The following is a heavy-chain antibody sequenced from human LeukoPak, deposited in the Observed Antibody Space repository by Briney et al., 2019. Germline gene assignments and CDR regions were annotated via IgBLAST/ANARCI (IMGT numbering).Heavy chain of an antibody. Sequence: SETLSLTCTVSGGPISIYYWSWIRRPPGKGLGWIGYIFYTGSTTYNPSLKSRVTISIDKSTNQFSLKLGSVTAADTAVYCCASRKGSYYFDFWGQGTLVTVSS. D-gene: IGHD1-26*01. J-gene: IGHJ4*02. V-gene: IGHV4-59*01. CDR1: GGPISIYY. CDR2: IFYTGST. CDR3: ASRKGSYYFDF.